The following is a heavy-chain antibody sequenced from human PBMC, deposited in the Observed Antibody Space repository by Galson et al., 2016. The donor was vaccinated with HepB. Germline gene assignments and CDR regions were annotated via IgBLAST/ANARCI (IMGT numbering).Heavy chain of an antibody. Sequence: RGLDWVSRINHDGSSSTYADSVKGRFTISRDNAKNTLYLQMNSLRAEDTTVYYCVRDMYGSYFAFDIWGQGTMVTVSS. J-gene: IGHJ3*02. V-gene: IGHV3-74*01. CDR3: VRDMYGSYFAFDI. D-gene: IGHD1-26*01. CDR2: INHDGSSS.